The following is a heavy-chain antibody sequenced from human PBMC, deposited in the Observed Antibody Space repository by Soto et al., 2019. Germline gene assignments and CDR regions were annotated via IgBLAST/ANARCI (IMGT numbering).Heavy chain of an antibody. Sequence: GESVKISFKGSGYSFTSYCISWVRQMPWKGLEWMGRIDPSDSYTNYSPSFQGHVTISADKSISTAYLQWSSLKASDTAMYYCARHGALSPVVVPAAPDYYYGMDVWGQGTTVTVSS. V-gene: IGHV5-10-1*01. CDR2: IDPSDSYT. D-gene: IGHD2-2*01. J-gene: IGHJ6*02. CDR3: ARHGALSPVVVPAAPDYYYGMDV. CDR1: GYSFTSYC.